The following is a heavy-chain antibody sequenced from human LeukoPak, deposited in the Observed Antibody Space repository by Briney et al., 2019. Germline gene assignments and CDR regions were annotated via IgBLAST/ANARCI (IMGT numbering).Heavy chain of an antibody. CDR1: GGSISSGGYY. Sequence: SETLSLTCTVSGGSISSGGYYWSWLRQHPGTGLEWIGYIYYSGSTYYNPFLKSRVTISVDTSKNQFSLKLSSVTAADTAVYYCARSTMRTDAFDIWGQGTMVTVSS. CDR3: ARSTMRTDAFDI. V-gene: IGHV4-31*03. CDR2: IYYSGST. J-gene: IGHJ3*02. D-gene: IGHD3-22*01.